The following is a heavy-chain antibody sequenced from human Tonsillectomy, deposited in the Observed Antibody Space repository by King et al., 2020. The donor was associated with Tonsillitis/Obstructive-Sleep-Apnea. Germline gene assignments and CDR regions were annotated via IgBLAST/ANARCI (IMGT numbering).Heavy chain of an antibody. CDR2: ISGDSGST. Sequence: EVQLVESGGGVVQSGGSLRLSCAASGFTFHNYVMHWVRQGPGKGLEWVSLISGDSGSTYYADSVKGRFTISRDNSKNSLYLQMNSLRTADTALYYCAKAGDYDILTGYNWFDPWGQGTLVTVSS. CDR1: GFTFHNYV. D-gene: IGHD3-9*01. J-gene: IGHJ5*02. CDR3: AKAGDYDILTGYNWFDP. V-gene: IGHV3-43*02.